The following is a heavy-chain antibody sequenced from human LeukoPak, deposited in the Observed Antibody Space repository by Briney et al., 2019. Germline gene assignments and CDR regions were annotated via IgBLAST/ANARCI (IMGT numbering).Heavy chain of an antibody. D-gene: IGHD4-23*01. Sequence: PSETLSLTCSASGGSIRNYYWSWIRQPPGKGLEWIGYVYNSGNTNYNPSLGSRVTISVDTSKMQFSLKLTSVTAADTAVYYCARLIMTTVVTPAFDYWGQGTLVTVSS. J-gene: IGHJ4*02. CDR3: ARLIMTTVVTPAFDY. CDR1: GGSIRNYY. V-gene: IGHV4-59*01. CDR2: VYNSGNT.